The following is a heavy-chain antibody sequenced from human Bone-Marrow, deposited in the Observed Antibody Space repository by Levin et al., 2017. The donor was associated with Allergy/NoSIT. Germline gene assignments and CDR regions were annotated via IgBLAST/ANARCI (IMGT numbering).Heavy chain of an antibody. D-gene: IGHD2-15*01. CDR2: TWLDGSNR. CDR1: GFSFGNYG. V-gene: IGHV3-33*01. Sequence: GGSLRLSCAASGFSFGNYGMHWVRQAPGKGLEWVAVTWLDGSNRYYADSLTGRFTISKDNNKKILYLQMNNLRAEDTATYYCARCNGGGCDGWVDSWGQGTLVTVSS. J-gene: IGHJ5*01. CDR3: ARCNGGGCDGWVDS.